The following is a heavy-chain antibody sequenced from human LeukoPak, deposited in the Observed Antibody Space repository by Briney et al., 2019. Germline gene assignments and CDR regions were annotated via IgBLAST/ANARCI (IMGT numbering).Heavy chain of an antibody. V-gene: IGHV1-69*01. J-gene: IGHJ4*02. CDR3: ARAYSGYDFFDY. D-gene: IGHD5-12*01. CDR1: GGTFSRYA. Sequence: SVKVSFKASGGTFSRYAISWVRQAPGQGLEWMRGIIPIFGTANYAQKFQGRVTITADESTSTAYMEVSSLRSEDTAVYYCARAYSGYDFFDYWGQGILVTVSS. CDR2: IIPIFGTA.